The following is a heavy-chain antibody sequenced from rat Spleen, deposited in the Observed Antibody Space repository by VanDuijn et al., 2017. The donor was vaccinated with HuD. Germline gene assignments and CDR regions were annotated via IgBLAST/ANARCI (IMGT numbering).Heavy chain of an antibody. D-gene: IGHD3-1*01. CDR1: GFSLTSYH. CDR2: IWTDGNT. Sequence: VQLKESGPGLVQPSQTLSLTCTVSGFSLTSYHVSWVRQPPGKGLEWMGVIWTDGNTAYNSALKSRLSISRDTSKSQVFLKMNSLQTDDTGTYYCTIHPRYWGQGVMVTVSS. V-gene: IGHV2-32*01. J-gene: IGHJ2*01. CDR3: TIHPRY.